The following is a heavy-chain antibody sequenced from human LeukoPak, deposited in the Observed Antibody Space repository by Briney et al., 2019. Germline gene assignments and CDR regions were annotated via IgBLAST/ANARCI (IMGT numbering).Heavy chain of an antibody. J-gene: IGHJ4*02. V-gene: IGHV1-69*05. CDR2: IIPIFGTA. CDR1: GGTFSSYA. CDR3: ARAPKGGGYFGY. D-gene: IGHD3-16*01. Sequence: SVKVSCKASGGTFSSYAISWVRQAPGQGLEWMGGIIPIFGTANYAQKFQGRVTITTDESTSTAYMELSSLRSEDTAVYYCARAPKGGGYFGYWGQGTLVTVSS.